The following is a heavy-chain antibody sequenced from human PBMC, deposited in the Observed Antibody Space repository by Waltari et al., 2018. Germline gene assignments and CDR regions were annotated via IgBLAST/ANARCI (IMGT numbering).Heavy chain of an antibody. CDR3: VRGGLTSSWYWIF. CDR2: INGAGSEQ. D-gene: IGHD6-13*01. Sequence: EVQLVESGGGLVQPGDSLRLSCAASGFSFSTLWMSWVRQAPGKGLGWVANINGAGSEQYDLDSVKGRFTVSRDNGKSSLYLQMNSLRAEDTAIYYCVRGGLTSSWYWIFWGQGTPVTVSS. J-gene: IGHJ4*02. V-gene: IGHV3-7*01. CDR1: GFSFSTLW.